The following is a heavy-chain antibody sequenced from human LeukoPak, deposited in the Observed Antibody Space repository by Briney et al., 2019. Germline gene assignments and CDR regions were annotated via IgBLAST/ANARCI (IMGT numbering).Heavy chain of an antibody. D-gene: IGHD6-19*01. CDR2: IYYSGST. V-gene: IGHV4-59*01. CDR3: ARDTGYGSGWYYFDY. J-gene: IGHJ4*02. CDR1: GGSISSYY. Sequence: SETLSLTCTVSGGSISSYYWSWIRQPPGKGLEWIGYIYYSGSTNYNSSLKSRVTISVDTSKNQFSLKLSSVTAADTAVYYCARDTGYGSGWYYFDYWGQGTLVTVSS.